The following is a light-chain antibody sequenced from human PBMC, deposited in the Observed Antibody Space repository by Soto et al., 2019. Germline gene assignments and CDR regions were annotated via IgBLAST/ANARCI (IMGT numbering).Light chain of an antibody. V-gene: IGLV2-11*01. J-gene: IGLJ1*01. CDR1: SSDVGGYNY. Sequence: QSVLAQPASVSGSPGQSTIISCTGTSSDVGGYNYVSWYQHHPGKAPKLMIYDVSERPSGVPDRFSGSKSGNTASLTISGLQAEDEADYYCCSYAGTFYVFGTGTKVTVL. CDR3: CSYAGTFYV. CDR2: DVS.